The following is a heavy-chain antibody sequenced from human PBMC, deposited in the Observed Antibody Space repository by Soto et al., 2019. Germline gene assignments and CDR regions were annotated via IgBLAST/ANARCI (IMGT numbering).Heavy chain of an antibody. CDR3: SRAGAYGSFYFFDY. CDR1: GYSFSNFG. CDR2: ISAYKGNT. V-gene: IGHV1-18*01. J-gene: IGHJ4*02. Sequence: RASVKVSCKASGYSFSNFGFTWVRQAPGQGLEWMGWISAYKGNTDLAQKFQGRVTMTTDTSTSTAYMELWYLTSDDTAVYYCSRAGAYGSFYFFDYWGQGTLVTVSS. D-gene: IGHD3-10*01.